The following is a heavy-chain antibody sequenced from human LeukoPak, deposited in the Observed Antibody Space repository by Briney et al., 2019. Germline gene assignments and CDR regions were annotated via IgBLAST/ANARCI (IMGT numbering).Heavy chain of an antibody. J-gene: IGHJ4*02. CDR1: GFTFSSSW. CDR2: MNSDGRTT. D-gene: IGHD3-22*01. V-gene: IGHV3-74*01. CDR3: ARDPYDSSWGLCYFDY. Sequence: GESLRLSCAASGFTFSSSWMHWVRQAPGKGLIWVSRMNSDGRTTTYADSVKGRFTISRDNAKNSLYLQMNSLRAEDTAVYYCARDPYDSSWGLCYFDYWGQGNLVTVSS.